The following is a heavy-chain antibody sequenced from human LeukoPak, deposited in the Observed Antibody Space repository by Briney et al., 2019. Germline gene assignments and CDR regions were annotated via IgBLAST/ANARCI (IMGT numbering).Heavy chain of an antibody. J-gene: IGHJ5*02. CDR1: GGSFSGYY. D-gene: IGHD3-22*01. Sequence: SETLSLTCAVYGGSFSGYYWSWIRQPPGKGLEWIGEINHSESTNYNPSLKSRVTISVDTSKNQFSLKLSSVTAADTAVYYCARVTMIVVVNWFDPWGQGTLVTVSS. V-gene: IGHV4-34*01. CDR2: INHSEST. CDR3: ARVTMIVVVNWFDP.